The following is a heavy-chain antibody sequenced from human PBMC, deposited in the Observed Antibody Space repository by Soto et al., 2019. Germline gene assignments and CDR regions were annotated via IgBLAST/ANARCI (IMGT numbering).Heavy chain of an antibody. V-gene: IGHV4-34*01. CDR3: GRLPLRGYHLYYAFDI. CDR2: INHSGST. Sequence: QVQLQQWGAGLLKPSETLSLTCAVYGGSFSGYYWSWIRQPPGKGLEWVGEINHSGSTNYNPSIRCRIIISVYTSKNQFSLKLSSVTAADTAVYYCGRLPLRGYHLYYAFDIWGQGTMVTVSS. J-gene: IGHJ3*02. D-gene: IGHD5-12*01. CDR1: GGSFSGYY.